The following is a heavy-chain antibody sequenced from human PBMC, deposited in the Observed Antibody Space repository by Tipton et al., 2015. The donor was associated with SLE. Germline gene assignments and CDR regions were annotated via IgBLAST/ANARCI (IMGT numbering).Heavy chain of an antibody. CDR3: ARGDSSSWYDYYYYYYGMDV. CDR2: INHSGST. Sequence: TLSLTCAVSGYSISSGYYWGWIRQPPGKGLEWIGSINHSGSTYYNPSLKSRVTISVDTSKNQFSLKLSSVTAPDTAVYYCARGDSSSWYDYYYYYYGMDVWGQGTTVTASS. D-gene: IGHD6-13*01. CDR1: GYSISSGYY. V-gene: IGHV4-38-2*01. J-gene: IGHJ6*02.